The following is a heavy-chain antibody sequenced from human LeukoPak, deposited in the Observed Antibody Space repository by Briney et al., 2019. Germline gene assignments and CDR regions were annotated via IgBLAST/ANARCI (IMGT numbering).Heavy chain of an antibody. CDR2: IYYSGNT. J-gene: IGHJ4*02. V-gene: IGHV4-39*07. CDR1: GGSITSNNYY. CDR3: ARVPPLYNSGNYYKGTHFDY. Sequence: SETLSLTCTVSGGSITSNNYYWGWIRQPPGKGLEWIGNIYYSGNTYYNPSLKSRVTISVDTFKNHISLRLSSVTAADTAVYYCARVPPLYNSGNYYKGTHFDYWGQGTLVTVSS. D-gene: IGHD3-10*01.